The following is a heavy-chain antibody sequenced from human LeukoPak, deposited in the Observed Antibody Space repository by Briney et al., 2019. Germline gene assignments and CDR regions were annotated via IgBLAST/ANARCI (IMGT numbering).Heavy chain of an antibody. CDR3: AKSPYYYGSTAPNTFDF. V-gene: IGHV3-23*01. D-gene: IGHD3-10*01. J-gene: IGHJ4*02. CDR2: ISPGGGGS. Sequence: GGSLRLSCAASGFTFKNFGKNWVRQTPGKGLEWVSTISPGGGGSYYVDSVKGRFTISRDNAQNTLYLQMNSLRAEDTGLYYCAKSPYYYGSTAPNTFDFWGQGTLVTVSS. CDR1: GFTFKNFG.